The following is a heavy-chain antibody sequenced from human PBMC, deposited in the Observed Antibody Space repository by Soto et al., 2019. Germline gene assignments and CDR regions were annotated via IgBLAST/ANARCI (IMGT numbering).Heavy chain of an antibody. Sequence: ASVKVSCKASGYTSTSYYMHGVRQAPGQGLEWMGIINPSGCSTSYAQKLQGRVTMTRDTSTSTVYMELSSLRSEDTAVYYCARGSKSIVVATCFDPWGQGTLVTVSS. CDR3: ARGSKSIVVATCFDP. V-gene: IGHV1-46*01. CDR2: INPSGCST. CDR1: GYTSTSYY. D-gene: IGHD2-21*01. J-gene: IGHJ5*02.